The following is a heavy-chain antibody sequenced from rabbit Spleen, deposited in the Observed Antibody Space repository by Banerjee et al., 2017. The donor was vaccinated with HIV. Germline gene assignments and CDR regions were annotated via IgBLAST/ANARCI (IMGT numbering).Heavy chain of an antibody. CDR1: GVSLNDKDV. CDR3: ARNLVAVIGWKFNL. J-gene: IGHJ4*01. CDR2: INIVTGKS. D-gene: IGHD5-1*01. V-gene: IGHV1S45*01. Sequence: EQLEESGGGLVKSEGSLTLTCKASGVSLNDKDVMCWVRQSPGKGLEWIGCINIVTGKSVSASWAEGRFTMSRASSATVALQMTSLTAADTVTYIYARNLVAVIGWKFNLWGPGTFVTVS.